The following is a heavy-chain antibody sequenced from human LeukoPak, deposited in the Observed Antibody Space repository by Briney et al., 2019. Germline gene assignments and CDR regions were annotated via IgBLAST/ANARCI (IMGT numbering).Heavy chain of an antibody. Sequence: SETLSLTCTVSGGSISSGDYYWSWIRQPPGKGLEWIGYIYYSGSTYYNPSLKSRVTISVDTSKNQFSLKLSSVTAADTAVYYCARGRTLDAFDIWGQGTMVTVSS. V-gene: IGHV4-30-4*01. CDR2: IYYSGST. CDR1: GGSISSGDYY. CDR3: ARGRTLDAFDI. J-gene: IGHJ3*02.